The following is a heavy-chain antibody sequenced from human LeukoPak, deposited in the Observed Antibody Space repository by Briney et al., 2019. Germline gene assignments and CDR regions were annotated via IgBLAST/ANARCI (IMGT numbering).Heavy chain of an antibody. J-gene: IGHJ4*02. V-gene: IGHV3-30*02. CDR2: IRYDGSNK. Sequence: GGSPRLSCAASGFTFSSFGMHWVRPAPGKGLGWVACIRYDGSNKYYADSVKGRFTISRDNSKNTLYLQVNSLRAEDTAVYYCAKWYYYGSGSYYTPFDYWGQGTLVTVSS. CDR3: AKWYYYGSGSYYTPFDY. CDR1: GFTFSSFG. D-gene: IGHD3-10*01.